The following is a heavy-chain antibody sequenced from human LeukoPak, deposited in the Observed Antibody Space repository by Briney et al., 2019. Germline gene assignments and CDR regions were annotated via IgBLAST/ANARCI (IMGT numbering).Heavy chain of an antibody. Sequence: KPGESLRISCKGSGYSFTSYWISWVRQMPGKGLEWMGRIDPSDSYTNYSPSFQGHVTISAGKSISTAYLQWSSLKASDTAMYYCARRERYSSSSGIVDPWGQGTLVTVSS. CDR3: ARRERYSSSSGIVDP. CDR1: GYSFTSYW. V-gene: IGHV5-10-1*01. J-gene: IGHJ5*02. CDR2: IDPSDSYT. D-gene: IGHD6-13*01.